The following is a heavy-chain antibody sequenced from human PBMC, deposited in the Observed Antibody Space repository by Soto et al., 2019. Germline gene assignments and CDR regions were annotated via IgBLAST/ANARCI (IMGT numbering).Heavy chain of an antibody. V-gene: IGHV4-59*01. CDR1: GGSISSYY. J-gene: IGHJ6*02. D-gene: IGHD5-18*01. CDR2: IYYSGST. CDR3: ARDRGGYSYGYKAYYYGMDV. Sequence: SETLSLTCTVSGGSISSYYWSWIRQPPGKGLEWIGYIYYSGSTNYNPSLKSRVTISVDTSKNQFSLKLSSVTAADTAVYYCARDRGGYSYGYKAYYYGMDVWGQGTPVTVSS.